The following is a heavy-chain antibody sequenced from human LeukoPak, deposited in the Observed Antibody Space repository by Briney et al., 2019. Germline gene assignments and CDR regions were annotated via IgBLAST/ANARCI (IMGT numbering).Heavy chain of an antibody. CDR2: INPNSGDT. V-gene: IGHV1-2*02. Sequence: ASVKVSCKASGYTLIDYYMHWVRQAPGQGLEWMGWINPNSGDTNYAQTFQGRVTMTRDTSISTAYMELSRLTSDDTAIYYCARDWRGSYFPDVGGQGTLVTVSS. D-gene: IGHD1-26*01. J-gene: IGHJ4*02. CDR1: GYTLIDYY. CDR3: ARDWRGSYFPDV.